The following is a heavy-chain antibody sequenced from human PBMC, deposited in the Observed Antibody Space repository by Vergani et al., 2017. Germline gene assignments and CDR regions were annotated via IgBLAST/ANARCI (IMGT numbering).Heavy chain of an antibody. Sequence: QGQLVESGGGLVKPGGSLRLSCAASLFDFSDYYMSWIRQAPGKGREWISYISNSGNTINYADSVKGRFIVSRDNAKKSLYLQMNSLRVEDTAVYYCASGSSGFFTFTSPNWFDPRGQGTLVTVS. CDR3: ASGSSGFFTFTSPNWFDP. CDR2: ISNSGNTI. J-gene: IGHJ5*02. D-gene: IGHD3-3*01. CDR1: LFDFSDYY. V-gene: IGHV3-11*04.